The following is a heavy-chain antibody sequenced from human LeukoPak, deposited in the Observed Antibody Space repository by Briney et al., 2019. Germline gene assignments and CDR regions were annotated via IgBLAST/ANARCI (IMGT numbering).Heavy chain of an antibody. CDR1: GLSFDNYA. V-gene: IGHV3-23*01. CDR2: INGCGGTT. J-gene: IGHJ4*02. CDR3: AKDPPGSSEY. D-gene: IGHD3-10*01. Sequence: PGGSLRLSCAASGLSFDNYAMTWVRQVPGKGLEWVSGINGCGGTTHYADSVKGRFTVSRDNSKNTLYLQMNSLRAEDTAVYYCAKDPPGSSEYWGQETLVTVSS.